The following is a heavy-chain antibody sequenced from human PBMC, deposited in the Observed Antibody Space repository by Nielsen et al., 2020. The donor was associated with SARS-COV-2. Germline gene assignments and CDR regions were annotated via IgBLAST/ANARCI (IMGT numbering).Heavy chain of an antibody. D-gene: IGHD3-3*01. Sequence: SETLSLTCAVYGGSFSGYYWSWIRQPPGKGLEWIGYIYYSGSTNYNPSLKSRVTISVDTSKNQFSLKLSSVTAADTAVYYCARVIRITIFGVAAFDYWGQGTLVTVSS. CDR3: ARVIRITIFGVAAFDY. V-gene: IGHV4-59*08. CDR2: IYYSGST. CDR1: GGSFSGYY. J-gene: IGHJ4*02.